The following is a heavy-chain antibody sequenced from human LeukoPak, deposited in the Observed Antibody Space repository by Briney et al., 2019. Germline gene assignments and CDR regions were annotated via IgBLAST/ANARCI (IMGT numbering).Heavy chain of an antibody. V-gene: IGHV6-1*01. CDR1: GDSVSSNSAA. CDR3: ARDLNSNYNGRWAKYSSSLFDP. D-gene: IGHD6-13*01. Sequence: LSQTLSLTCAISGDSVSSNSAAWNWIRQSPSRGLEWLGRTYYRSKWYNDYAVSVKSRITINPDTSKNQFSLQLNSVTPEDTAVYYCARDLNSNYNGRWAKYSSSLFDPWGQGTLVTVSS. CDR2: TYYRSKWYN. J-gene: IGHJ5*02.